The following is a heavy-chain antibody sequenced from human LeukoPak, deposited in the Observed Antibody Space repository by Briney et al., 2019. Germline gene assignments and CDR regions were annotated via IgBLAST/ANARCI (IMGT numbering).Heavy chain of an antibody. Sequence: GGSLRLSCAASGFIFSNAWMSWVRQAPGKGLEWVGRIKSKTDGGTTDYAAPVKGRFTISRDDSKNTLYLQMNSLKTEDTAVYYCTTGYYYDSSGYYYVKYYFDYWGQGTLVTVSS. V-gene: IGHV3-15*01. CDR3: TTGYYYDSSGYYYVKYYFDY. J-gene: IGHJ4*02. CDR2: IKSKTDGGTT. D-gene: IGHD3-22*01. CDR1: GFIFSNAW.